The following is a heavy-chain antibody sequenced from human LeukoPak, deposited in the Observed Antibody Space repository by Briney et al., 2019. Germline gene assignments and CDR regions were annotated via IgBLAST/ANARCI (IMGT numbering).Heavy chain of an antibody. CDR1: GGSIFSSSYY. J-gene: IGHJ5*02. CDR2: NYYSGSS. Sequence: PSETLSLTCTVPGGSIFSSSYYWGWIRHPPGKGLEWIGSNYYSGSSCYNPSINSRDTISVDKSKSQFALKLSSVTAANTAVYYCARHYEPWGQGTLATVTA. CDR3: ARHYEP. D-gene: IGHD3-16*01. V-gene: IGHV4-39*01.